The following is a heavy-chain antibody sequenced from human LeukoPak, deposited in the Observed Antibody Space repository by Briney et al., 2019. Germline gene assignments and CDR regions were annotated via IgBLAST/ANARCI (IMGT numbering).Heavy chain of an antibody. Sequence: SETLSLTCTVSGGSVSSYYWSWIRQPPGKGLEWIGYIYYSGSTNYNPSLKSRVTISVDTSKNQFSLKLSSVTAADTAVYYCARGPRGYSGGPFDYWGQGTLVTVFS. CDR1: GGSVSSYY. CDR2: IYYSGST. V-gene: IGHV4-59*02. J-gene: IGHJ4*02. D-gene: IGHD2-21*01. CDR3: ARGPRGYSGGPFDY.